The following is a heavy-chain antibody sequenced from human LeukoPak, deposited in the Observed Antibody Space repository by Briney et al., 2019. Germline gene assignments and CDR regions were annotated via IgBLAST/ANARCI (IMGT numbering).Heavy chain of an antibody. J-gene: IGHJ4*02. CDR1: GGSFSGYY. Sequence: ETLSLTCAVYGGSFSGYYWSWIRQPPGKGLEWIGEINHSGSTNYNPSLKSRVTISVDTSKNQFSLKLSSVTAADTAVYYCARHLSNSSSWYCFDYWGQGTLVTVSS. CDR3: ARHLSNSSSWYCFDY. V-gene: IGHV4-34*01. D-gene: IGHD6-13*01. CDR2: INHSGST.